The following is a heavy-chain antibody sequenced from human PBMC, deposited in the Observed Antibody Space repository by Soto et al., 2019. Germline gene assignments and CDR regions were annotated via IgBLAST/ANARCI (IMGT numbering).Heavy chain of an antibody. CDR2: IIPIFGIA. D-gene: IGHD2-2*01. CDR1: RGTFSRYS. CDR3: AREDRDRETGLVPAAIDGMDV. Sequence: ASVKVSCKASRGTFSRYSITWVRQAPGHGLEWIGRIIPIFGIASYAQKFQGRVTITADESTSTAYMELSSLRSDDTAVYYCAREDRDRETGLVPAAIDGMDVWGQGTMFTVSS. V-gene: IGHV1-69*13. J-gene: IGHJ6*02.